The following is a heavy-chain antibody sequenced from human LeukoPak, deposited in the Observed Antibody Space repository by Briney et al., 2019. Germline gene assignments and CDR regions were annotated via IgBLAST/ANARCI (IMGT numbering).Heavy chain of an antibody. D-gene: IGHD2-15*01. CDR1: GGAFSGYY. CDR3: ARERTGSGFDY. CDR2: INHSGST. Sequence: SETLSLTYAVYGGAFSGYYWSWIRQPPGKGLEWIGEINHSGSTNYNPSLKSRGTISVDTSKNQFSLKLSSVTAADTAVYYCARERTGSGFDYWGQGTLVTVSS. J-gene: IGHJ4*02. V-gene: IGHV4-34*01.